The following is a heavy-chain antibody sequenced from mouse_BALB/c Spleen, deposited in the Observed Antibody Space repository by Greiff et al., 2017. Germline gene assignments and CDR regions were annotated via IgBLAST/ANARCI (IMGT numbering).Heavy chain of an antibody. J-gene: IGHJ4*01. CDR2: ISYSGST. CDR1: GYSITSDYA. Sequence: EVQLVESGPGLVKPSQSLSLTCTVTGYSITSDYAWNWIRQFPGNKLEWMGYISYSGSTSYNPSLKSRISITRDTSKNQFFLQLNSVTTEDTATYYCARDDYYAMDYWGQGTSVTVSS. CDR3: ARDDYYAMDY. V-gene: IGHV3-2*02.